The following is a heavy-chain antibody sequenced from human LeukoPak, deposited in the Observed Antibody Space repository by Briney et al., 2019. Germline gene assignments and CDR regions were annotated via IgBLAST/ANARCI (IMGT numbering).Heavy chain of an antibody. CDR3: AKREGISGHY. CDR2: VGGGEP. V-gene: IGHV3-23*01. Sequence: GGSLRLSCAASGFTFSNFAMSWVRQAPGKGLEWVSVVGGGEPYYTDSVKGRFTISRDNSKNTLYLQMNSLRAEDTAVYYCAKREGISGHYWGQGTLVTVSS. CDR1: GFTFSNFA. J-gene: IGHJ4*02. D-gene: IGHD1-26*01.